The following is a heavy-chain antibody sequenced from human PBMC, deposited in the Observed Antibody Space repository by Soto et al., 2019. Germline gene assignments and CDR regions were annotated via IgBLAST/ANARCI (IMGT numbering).Heavy chain of an antibody. D-gene: IGHD3-16*01. CDR3: AREHAGLGDD. Sequence: DSVQVSCKASGYTFTDYYIHWVRQAPGQGLEWLGWFNPKTGGPNYAPKFQGRVTMTRDTSLSTTYMELTSLTSDDTAVYDCAREHAGLGDDWGPGTLDTVSS. J-gene: IGHJ4*02. V-gene: IGHV1-2*02. CDR2: FNPKTGGP. CDR1: GYTFTDYY.